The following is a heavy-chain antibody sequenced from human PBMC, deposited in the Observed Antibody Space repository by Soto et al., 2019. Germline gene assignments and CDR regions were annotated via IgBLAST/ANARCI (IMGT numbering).Heavy chain of an antibody. V-gene: IGHV3-30*18. CDR1: GFAFNMYG. J-gene: IGHJ4*02. D-gene: IGHD3-16*01. CDR3: AKNLAQFLVHLDYFDS. CDR2: ISYDGSNK. Sequence: QVQLVESGGGVVQPGRSLRLSCAASGFAFNMYGMHWVRQAPGKGLEWVAVISYDGSNKYYADSVKGRFTISRDNSKNTLSPQMDSLRTEDTAVYYCAKNLAQFLVHLDYFDSWGQGTLVTVSS.